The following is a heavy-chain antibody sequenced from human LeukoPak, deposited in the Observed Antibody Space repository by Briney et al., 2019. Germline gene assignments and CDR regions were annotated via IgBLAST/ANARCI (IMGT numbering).Heavy chain of an antibody. J-gene: IGHJ6*02. Sequence: GGSLRLSCAASGFTFSDYAMSWVRQAPGKGLEWVSYISSSGSTIYYADSVKGRFTISRDNAKNSLYLQMNSLRAEDTAVYYCATSRDIVVVPASGYGMDVWGQGTTVTVSS. CDR1: GFTFSDYA. CDR3: ATSRDIVVVPASGYGMDV. V-gene: IGHV3-11*01. D-gene: IGHD2-2*01. CDR2: ISSSGSTI.